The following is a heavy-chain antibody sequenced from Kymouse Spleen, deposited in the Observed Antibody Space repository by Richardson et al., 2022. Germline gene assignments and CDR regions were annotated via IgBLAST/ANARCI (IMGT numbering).Heavy chain of an antibody. CDR3: ARSSIAARFFDY. Sequence: QVQLQQWGAGLLKPSETLSLTCAVYGGSFSGYYWSWIRQPPGKGLEWIGEINHSGSTNYNPSLKSRVTISVDTSKNQFSLKLSSVTAADTAVYYCARSSIAARFFDYWGQGTLVTVSS. V-gene: IGHV4-34*01. CDR2: INHSGST. D-gene: IGHD6-6*01. J-gene: IGHJ4*02. CDR1: GGSFSGYY.